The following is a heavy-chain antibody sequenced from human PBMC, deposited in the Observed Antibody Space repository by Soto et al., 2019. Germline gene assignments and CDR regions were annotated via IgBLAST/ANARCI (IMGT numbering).Heavy chain of an antibody. V-gene: IGHV1-8*01. CDR2: MNPNSGNT. Sequence: QVQLVQSGAEVKKPGASVKVSCKASGYTFTSYDINWVRQATGQGLEWMGWMNPNSGNTGYAQKFQGRVTMTRNTSISTAYMEPSSMRSEDTAGYYCARGSQDYYYGSGSTGYWGQGTLVTVSS. CDR3: ARGSQDYYYGSGSTGY. J-gene: IGHJ4*02. CDR1: GYTFTSYD. D-gene: IGHD3-10*01.